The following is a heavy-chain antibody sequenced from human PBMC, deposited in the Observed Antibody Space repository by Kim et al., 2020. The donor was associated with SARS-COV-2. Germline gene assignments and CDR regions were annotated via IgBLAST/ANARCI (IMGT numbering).Heavy chain of an antibody. CDR3: ASHLIVGATEGDY. CDR1: GGSFSGYY. V-gene: IGHV4-34*01. J-gene: IGHJ4*02. D-gene: IGHD1-26*01. CDR2: INYSGST. Sequence: SETLSLTCAVYGGSFSGYYWSWIRQPPGKGLEWIGEINYSGSTNYNPSLKSRVTISVDTSKNQFSLKLSSVTAADTAVYYCASHLIVGATEGDYWGQGTLVTVSS.